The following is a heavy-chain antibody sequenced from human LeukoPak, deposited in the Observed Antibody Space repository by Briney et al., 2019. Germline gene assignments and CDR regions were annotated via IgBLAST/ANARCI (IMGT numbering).Heavy chain of an antibody. CDR1: GGSISSGGYY. CDR3: ARTAAGKDHDF. CDR2: IYYSGST. V-gene: IGHV4-31*03. D-gene: IGHD6-13*01. J-gene: IGHJ4*02. Sequence: VKPSETLSLTCTVSGGSISSGGYYWSWIRQHPGKGLEWIGYIYYSGSTYYNPSLKSRLTMSVDTSKNQFSLNLSSVTAADTAVYYCARTAAGKDHDFWGQGTLVTLSS.